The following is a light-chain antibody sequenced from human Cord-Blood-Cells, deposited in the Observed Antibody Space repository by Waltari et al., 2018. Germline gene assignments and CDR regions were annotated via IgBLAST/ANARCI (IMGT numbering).Light chain of an antibody. Sequence: DIQMTQSPSSLSASVGDRVTITCQASQDISNYLNWYQQKPGKAPKLLIYDASNLETGVPSRFSGSGSGTDFTFTISSLQPEDIATYYCQPYDNLPFTFGPGTKVDI. J-gene: IGKJ3*01. CDR1: QDISNY. V-gene: IGKV1-33*01. CDR3: QPYDNLPFT. CDR2: DAS.